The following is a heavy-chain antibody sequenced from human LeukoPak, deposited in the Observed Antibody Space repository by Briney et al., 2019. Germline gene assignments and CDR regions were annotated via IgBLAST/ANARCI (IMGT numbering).Heavy chain of an antibody. D-gene: IGHD3-9*01. Sequence: GGSLRLSCVDSGFTFSSYWMSWVRQAPGKGLEWVANIKPDGREEYYVDSVKGRFTISRHNAKNSLYLQMNSLRAEDTASYYCARDRSDILTGYNDAFDFWGQGTMVTVSS. CDR2: IKPDGREE. CDR3: ARDRSDILTGYNDAFDF. CDR1: GFTFSSYW. V-gene: IGHV3-7*01. J-gene: IGHJ3*01.